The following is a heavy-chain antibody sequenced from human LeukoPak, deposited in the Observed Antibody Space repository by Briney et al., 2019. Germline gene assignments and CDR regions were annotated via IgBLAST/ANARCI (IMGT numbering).Heavy chain of an antibody. D-gene: IGHD5-18*01. J-gene: IGHJ4*02. V-gene: IGHV1-2*02. Sequence: GASVKVSCKASGYTFTGYNIHWVREAPGQGLEWLGWINPNSGGTNYAQKFQGRVTMTRDTSISTAYMELTRLRSDDTAVYYCARDQDNYGLDFFDYWSRGTLVTVSS. CDR3: ARDQDNYGLDFFDY. CDR2: INPNSGGT. CDR1: GYTFTGYN.